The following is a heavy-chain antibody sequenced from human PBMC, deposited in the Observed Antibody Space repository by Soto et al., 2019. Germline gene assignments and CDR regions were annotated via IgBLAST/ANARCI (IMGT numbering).Heavy chain of an antibody. V-gene: IGHV3-66*01. J-gene: IGHJ6*02. CDR1: GFTVSSNY. CDR3: ARARLPMGIAV. CDR2: IYSGGST. D-gene: IGHD6-25*01. Sequence: EVQLVESGGGLVQPGGSLRLSCAASGFTVSSNYMSWVRQAPGKGLEWVSVIYSGGSTYYADSVKGRFTISRDESKITLQLQMNSLRAEDTAVYYSARARLPMGIAVWGQGTTVTASS.